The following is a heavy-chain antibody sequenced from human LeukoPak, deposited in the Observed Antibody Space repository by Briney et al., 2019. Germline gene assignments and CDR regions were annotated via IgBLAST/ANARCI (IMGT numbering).Heavy chain of an antibody. V-gene: IGHV5-51*01. CDR3: TRGCSGGSCSRDAMDV. CDR1: GYSFSSDW. J-gene: IGHJ6*02. D-gene: IGHD2-15*01. Sequence: GEALKISFKASGYSFSSDWIAWVRQMPGKGLEWMGSIFPIDSETTYSPSFQGQVTISADKSISTAYLQWSSLRASDTAIYYCTRGCSGGSCSRDAMDVWGQGTMVTVSS. CDR2: IFPIDSET.